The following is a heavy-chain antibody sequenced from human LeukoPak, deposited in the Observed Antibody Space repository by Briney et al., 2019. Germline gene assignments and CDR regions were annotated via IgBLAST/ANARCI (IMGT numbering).Heavy chain of an antibody. CDR3: AREVGATSSAGYYYYYMDV. CDR2: IYYSGST. Sequence: SSETLSLTCTVSGGSISSYYWSWIRQPPGKGLEWIGYIYYSGSTNYNPSLKSRVTISVDTSKNQFSLKLSSVTAADTAVYYCAREVGATSSAGYYYYYMDVWGKGTTVTISS. V-gene: IGHV4-59*01. J-gene: IGHJ6*03. CDR1: GGSISSYY. D-gene: IGHD1-26*01.